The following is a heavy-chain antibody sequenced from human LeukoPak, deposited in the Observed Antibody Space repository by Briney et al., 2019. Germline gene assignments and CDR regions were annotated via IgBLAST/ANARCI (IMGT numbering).Heavy chain of an antibody. V-gene: IGHV3-30-3*01. CDR3: ARLLSGN. Sequence: GGSLRLSCAASGFTFSSYAMHWVRQAPGKGLEWVAVISYDGSNKYYADSVKGRFTISRDNSKNTLYLQMNSLRAEDTAVYYCARLLSGNWGQGTLVTVSS. D-gene: IGHD2-15*01. CDR2: ISYDGSNK. CDR1: GFTFSSYA. J-gene: IGHJ4*02.